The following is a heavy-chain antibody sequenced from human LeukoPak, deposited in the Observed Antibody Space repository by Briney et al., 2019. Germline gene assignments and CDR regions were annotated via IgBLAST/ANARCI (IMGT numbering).Heavy chain of an antibody. V-gene: IGHV1-2*02. J-gene: IGHJ6*03. CDR1: GYTFTGYY. CDR3: ARETRTAPDYYYYMDV. CDR2: INPNSGGT. D-gene: IGHD5-18*01. Sequence: GASVKVSCKASGYTFTGYYMHWVRQAPGQGLEWMGWINPNSGGTNNAQKFQGRVTMTRDTSISTAYMELSRLRSDDTAVYYCARETRTAPDYYYYMDVWGKGTTVTVSS.